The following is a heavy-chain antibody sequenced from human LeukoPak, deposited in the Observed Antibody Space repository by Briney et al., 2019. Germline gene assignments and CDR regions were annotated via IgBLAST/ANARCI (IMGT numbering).Heavy chain of an antibody. Sequence: SESLSLTCTVSGGSISSYYWSWIRQPPGKGLEWIGYIYYSGSTNYNPSLKSRVTISVDTSKNQFSLKLSSVTAADTAVYYCARLPHYYGSGSFYGMDVWGQGTTLTVSS. V-gene: IGHV4-59*08. CDR1: GGSISSYY. D-gene: IGHD3-10*01. J-gene: IGHJ6*02. CDR3: ARLPHYYGSGSFYGMDV. CDR2: IYYSGST.